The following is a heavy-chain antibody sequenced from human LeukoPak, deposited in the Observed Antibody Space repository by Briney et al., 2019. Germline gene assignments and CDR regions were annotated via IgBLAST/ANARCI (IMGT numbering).Heavy chain of an antibody. CDR1: GGSISSGGYY. J-gene: IGHJ4*02. CDR3: ARDRYSYGPFDY. D-gene: IGHD5-18*01. V-gene: IGHV4-39*07. CDR2: IYYSGST. Sequence: SETLSLTCTVSGGSISSGGYYWSWIRQHPGKGLEWIGSIYYSGSTYYNPSLKSRVTISVDTSKNQFSLKLSSVTAADTAVYYCARDRYSYGPFDYWGQGTLVTVSS.